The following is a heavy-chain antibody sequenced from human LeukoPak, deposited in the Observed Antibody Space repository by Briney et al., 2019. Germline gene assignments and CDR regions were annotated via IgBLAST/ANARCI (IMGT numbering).Heavy chain of an antibody. CDR2: IYSDGTP. CDR3: ARAIQSHLLKGYFDY. CDR1: GFTFSNTW. V-gene: IGHV3-53*01. Sequence: PGGSLRLSCAASGFTFSNTWMNWVRQAPGKGLEWVSTIYSDGTPYYADSLKGRFTISRDNSKNTLYLRMNSLRAEDTAIYYCARAIQSHLLKGYFDYWGQGALVTVSS. J-gene: IGHJ4*02. D-gene: IGHD2-2*01.